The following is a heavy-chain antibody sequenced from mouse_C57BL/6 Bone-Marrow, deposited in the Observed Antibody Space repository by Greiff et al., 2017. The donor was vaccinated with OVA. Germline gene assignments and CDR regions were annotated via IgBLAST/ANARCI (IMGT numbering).Heavy chain of an antibody. V-gene: IGHV5-4*01. CDR3: ARELFYAMDY. CDR1: GFTFSSCA. Sequence: EVKLMESGGGLVKPGGSLKLSCAASGFTFSSCAMSWVRQTPEKRLEWVATISDGGSYTYYPDNVKGRFTISRDNAKNNLYLQMSHLKSEDTAMYYCARELFYAMDYWGQGTSVTVSS. CDR2: ISDGGSYT. J-gene: IGHJ4*01.